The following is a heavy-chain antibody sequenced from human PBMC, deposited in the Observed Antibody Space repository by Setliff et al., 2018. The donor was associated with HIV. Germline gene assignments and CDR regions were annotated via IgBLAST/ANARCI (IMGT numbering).Heavy chain of an antibody. CDR1: GYSISSGYY. D-gene: IGHD3-3*01. Sequence: SETLSLTCAVSGYSISSGYYWGWIRQPPGKGLEWIGSIYHSGSTYYNPSLKSRVTISVDTSKNQFSLKLSSVTAADTAVYYCARMPQYYAFWSGYYKSDFDIWGQGTMVTVSS. CDR3: ARMPQYYAFWSGYYKSDFDI. V-gene: IGHV4-38-2*01. J-gene: IGHJ3*02. CDR2: IYHSGST.